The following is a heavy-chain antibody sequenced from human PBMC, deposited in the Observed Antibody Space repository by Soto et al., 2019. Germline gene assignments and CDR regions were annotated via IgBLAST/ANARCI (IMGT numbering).Heavy chain of an antibody. CDR1: GYTFTSYG. J-gene: IGHJ4*02. CDR3: ARALPAGPTVLMDY. V-gene: IGHV1-18*01. Sequence: SSVEVSCKASGYTFTSYGISWVRQAPGQGLEWMGWISAYNGNTNYAQKLQGRVTMTTDTSTSTAYMELRSLRSDDTAVYYCARALPAGPTVLMDYWGQGTQVTVSS. CDR2: ISAYNGNT. D-gene: IGHD6-13*01.